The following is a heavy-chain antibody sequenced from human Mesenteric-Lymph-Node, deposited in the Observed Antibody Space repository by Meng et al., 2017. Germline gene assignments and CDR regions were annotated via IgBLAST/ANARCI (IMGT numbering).Heavy chain of an antibody. V-gene: IGHV2-5*02. CDR3: ARAETRPSDWFDP. D-gene: IGHD1-14*01. CDR1: GFSLSTSGVG. Sequence: QNTCKWSGATRVKPRQTHKLTCAFSGFSLSTSGVGVGWSRQTAGKALECLAIIYGDDEKRYRPSLERRLTVTKDTSKNQGVLTMTNMVPVDTATYYCARAETRPSDWFDPWGQGTLVTVSS. CDR2: IYGDDEK. J-gene: IGHJ5*02.